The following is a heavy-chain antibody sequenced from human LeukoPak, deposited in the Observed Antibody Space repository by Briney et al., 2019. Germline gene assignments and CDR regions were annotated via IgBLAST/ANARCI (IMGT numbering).Heavy chain of an antibody. CDR3: AITDPGYDSSGYYSAFDI. CDR2: IYYSGST. CDR1: GGSISSGGYY. V-gene: IGHV4-31*03. J-gene: IGHJ3*02. D-gene: IGHD3-22*01. Sequence: SETLSLTCTVSGGSISSGGYYWSWIRQHPGKGLEWIGYIYYSGSTYYNPSLKSRVTISVDTSKNQFSLRLSSVTAADTAVYYCAITDPGYDSSGYYSAFDIWGQGAMVTVSS.